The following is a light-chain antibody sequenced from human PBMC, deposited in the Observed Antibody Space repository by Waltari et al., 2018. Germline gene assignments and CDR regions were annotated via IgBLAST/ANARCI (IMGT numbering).Light chain of an antibody. Sequence: AIQVTQSPSSLSASVGDRVTTTCRAGQELGNWLAWYQQKPGKAPNLLIYGASVLERGVPSRFSGSGSGTDLTLTISSLQPEDFATYYCQQLHSYPRAFGGGTKVESK. CDR3: QQLHSYPRA. J-gene: IGKJ4*01. CDR1: QELGNW. CDR2: GAS. V-gene: IGKV1-13*02.